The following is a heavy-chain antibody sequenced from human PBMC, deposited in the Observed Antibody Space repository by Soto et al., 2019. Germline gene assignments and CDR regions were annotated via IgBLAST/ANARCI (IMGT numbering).Heavy chain of an antibody. J-gene: IGHJ4*02. CDR1: GGSMSSGGYS. CDR3: ARGPPHHY. CDR2: IYHSGNT. Sequence: QLQLQESGSGLVKPSQTLSLTCAVSGGSMSSGGYSWSWIRQPPGTGLEWIGYIYHSGNTYYNPSLKSRVTRSVDWSKNQFSLTLSSVTAADTAVYYCARGPPHHYWGQGTLVTVST. V-gene: IGHV4-30-2*01.